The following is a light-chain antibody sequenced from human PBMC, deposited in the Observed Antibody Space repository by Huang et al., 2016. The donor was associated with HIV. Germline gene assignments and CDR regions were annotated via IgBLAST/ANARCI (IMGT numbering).Light chain of an antibody. Sequence: DIQITQSPSSVSASVGDRVTIPCRASQDISSWLAWYQQKPGKAPKLLIYAASSLQSGVPSRFSGTGSGTDFTLTISSLQPEDFATYYCQQATSFPPWAFGQGTKVEIK. CDR3: QQATSFPPWA. CDR2: AAS. J-gene: IGKJ1*01. V-gene: IGKV1-12*01. CDR1: QDISSW.